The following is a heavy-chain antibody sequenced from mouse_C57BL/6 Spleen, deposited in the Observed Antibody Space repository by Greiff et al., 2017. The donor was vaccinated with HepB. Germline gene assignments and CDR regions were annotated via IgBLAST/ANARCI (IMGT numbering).Heavy chain of an antibody. D-gene: IGHD1-1*01. CDR1: GFNIKDYY. CDR2: IDPEDGET. Sequence: EVQLQQSGAELVKPGASVKLSCTASGFNIKDYYMHWVKQRTEQGLEWIGRIDPEDGETKSAPKFQGKATITADTSSNTAYLQLSSLTSEETAVYYCARPSGSRYYFDYWGQGTTLTVSS. CDR3: ARPSGSRYYFDY. V-gene: IGHV14-2*01. J-gene: IGHJ2*01.